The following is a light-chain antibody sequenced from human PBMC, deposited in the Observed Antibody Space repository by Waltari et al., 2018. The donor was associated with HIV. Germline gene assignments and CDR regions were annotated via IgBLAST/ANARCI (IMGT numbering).Light chain of an antibody. J-gene: IGLJ1*01. CDR1: TSNIGGNT. Sequence: QSVLAHLPSSSGTPGPRVTTPSSGSTSNIGGNTVSWYQQLPGTSPKLLIYGNIERPSGVPDRLADCTSGTLASMVISGLQSEDEADYYCAAWDDSLKGGAFGTGTKVTVL. CDR3: AAWDDSLKGGA. CDR2: GNI. V-gene: IGLV1-44*01.